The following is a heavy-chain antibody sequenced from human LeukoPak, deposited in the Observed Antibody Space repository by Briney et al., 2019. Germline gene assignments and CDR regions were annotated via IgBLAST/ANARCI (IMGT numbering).Heavy chain of an antibody. CDR2: IYNSGST. V-gene: IGHV4-59*12. J-gene: IGHJ3*02. CDR3: ARGEEIYLFDI. Sequence: SETLSLTCTVSGGSISTYYWNWIRQPPGKGLEWIGYIYNSGSTNYNPSLESRVTISVDTSKNQFSLKLSSVTAADTAVYYCARGEEIYLFDIWGQGTMVTVSS. CDR1: GGSISTYY.